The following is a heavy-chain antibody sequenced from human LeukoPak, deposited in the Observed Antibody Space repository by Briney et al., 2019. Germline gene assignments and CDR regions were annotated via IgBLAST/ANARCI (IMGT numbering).Heavy chain of an antibody. CDR3: AASSATSLELDY. Sequence: SVKVSCKASGFTFTSSAMQWVRQARGQRLEWIGWIVVGSGNTNYAQKFQERVTITRDMSTSTAYMELSSLRSEDTAVYYCAASSATSLELDYWGQGTLVTVSS. V-gene: IGHV1-58*02. CDR2: IVVGSGNT. CDR1: GFTFTSSA. J-gene: IGHJ4*02.